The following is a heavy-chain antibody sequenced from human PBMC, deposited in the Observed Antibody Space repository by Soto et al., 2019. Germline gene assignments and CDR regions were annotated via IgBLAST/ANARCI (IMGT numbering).Heavy chain of an antibody. CDR1: GFPFSRYS. CDR3: ARDSGTIFGVVREL. J-gene: IGHJ4*02. D-gene: IGHD3-3*01. Sequence: EVQLVESGGGLVKPGGSLRLSCAASGFPFSRYSMNWVRQAPGKGLAWVSSISSSSSYIYYADSVKGRFTISRDNAKNSLYLQMNSLRAEDTAVYYCARDSGTIFGVVRELWGQGTLVTVSS. V-gene: IGHV3-21*01. CDR2: ISSSSSYI.